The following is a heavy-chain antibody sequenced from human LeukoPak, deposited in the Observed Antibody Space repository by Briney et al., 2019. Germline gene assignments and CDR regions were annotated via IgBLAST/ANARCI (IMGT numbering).Heavy chain of an antibody. CDR2: INTNTGNP. J-gene: IGHJ3*02. CDR1: GYTFTSYA. D-gene: IGHD3-10*01. Sequence: ASVKVSCKASGYTFTSYAMNRVRQAPGQGLEWMGWINTNTGNPTYAQGFTGRFVFSLDTSVSTAYLQISSLKAEDTAVYYCARGGMVRVLDAFDIWGQGTMVTVSS. V-gene: IGHV7-4-1*02. CDR3: ARGGMVRVLDAFDI.